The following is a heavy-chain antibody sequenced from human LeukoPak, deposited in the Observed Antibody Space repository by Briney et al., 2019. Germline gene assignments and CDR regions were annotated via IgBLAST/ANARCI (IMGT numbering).Heavy chain of an antibody. CDR3: ARDPNFGRPTRDWHFDL. D-gene: IGHD4/OR15-4a*01. CDR1: GYTFTSYY. V-gene: IGHV1-46*01. Sequence: ASVKVSCKASGYTFTSYYMHWGRQAPGQGLEWMGIINPSGGSTSYAQKFQGRVTMTRDTSTSTVYMELSSLRSEDTAVYYCARDPNFGRPTRDWHFDLWGRGTLVTVSS. CDR2: INPSGGST. J-gene: IGHJ2*01.